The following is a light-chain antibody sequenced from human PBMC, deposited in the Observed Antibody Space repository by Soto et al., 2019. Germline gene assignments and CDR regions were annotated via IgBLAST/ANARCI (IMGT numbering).Light chain of an antibody. CDR1: QSLSNN. CDR3: QQYNNWPPLT. CDR2: GAS. J-gene: IGKJ4*01. Sequence: EIVMTQSPANLSVSPGERVTLPCRPSQSLSNNLAWYQQKPAQAPMLLIFGASARATAIPARFSGSGSATEFTLTISSLQSEDFAVYYCQQYNNWPPLTFGGGTKVEIK. V-gene: IGKV3D-15*01.